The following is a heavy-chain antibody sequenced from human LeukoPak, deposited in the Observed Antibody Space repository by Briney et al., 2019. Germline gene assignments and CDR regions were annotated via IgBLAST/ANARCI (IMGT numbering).Heavy chain of an antibody. CDR1: GFTFSSYG. CDR2: IWYDGSNK. V-gene: IGHV3-33*01. D-gene: IGHD3-22*01. CDR3: ARGGYNYYDSSGYLSFDY. Sequence: GGSLRLSCAASGFTFSSYGMHWVRQAPGKGLEWVAVIWYDGSNKYYADSVKGRFTISRDNSKNTLYLQMDSLRAEDTAVYYCARGGYNYYDSSGYLSFDYWGQGTLVTVSS. J-gene: IGHJ4*02.